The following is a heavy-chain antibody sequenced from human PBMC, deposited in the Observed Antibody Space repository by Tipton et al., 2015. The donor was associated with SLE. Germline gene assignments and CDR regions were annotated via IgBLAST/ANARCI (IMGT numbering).Heavy chain of an antibody. CDR3: ASKLGICPVY. CDR2: INHSGST. J-gene: IGHJ4*02. CDR1: GGSFSGYY. D-gene: IGHD7-27*01. Sequence: TLSLTCAVYGGSFSGYYWSWIRQPPGKGLEWIGEINHSGSTNYNPSLKSRVTISVDTSKNQFSLKLSSVTAADTAVYYCASKLGICPVYWGQGTLVAVSS. V-gene: IGHV4-34*01.